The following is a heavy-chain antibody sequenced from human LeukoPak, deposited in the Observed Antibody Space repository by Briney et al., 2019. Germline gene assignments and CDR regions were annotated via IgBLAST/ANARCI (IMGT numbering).Heavy chain of an antibody. V-gene: IGHV1-2*02. CDR1: GYTFTGYC. CDR3: ARDKRPAPAASFDI. Sequence: ASVKVSCKASGYTFTGYCMHWVRQAPGQGLEWMGWINPLTGDTNSAQKFQGRVTMTRDTSISTAYMELSRLRSDDTAVYYCARDKRPAPAASFDIWGQGTLVTVSS. J-gene: IGHJ3*02. D-gene: IGHD2-2*01. CDR2: INPLTGDT.